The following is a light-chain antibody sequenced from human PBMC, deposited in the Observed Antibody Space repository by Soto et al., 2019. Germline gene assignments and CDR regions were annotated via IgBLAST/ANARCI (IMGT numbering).Light chain of an antibody. J-gene: IGKJ3*01. V-gene: IGKV3-20*01. CDR1: QSVSSRY. Sequence: EIVLTQSPGTMSLSPGERATLSCRASQSVSSRYLAWYQQKVGQAPRLLIYGASSRASGIPDRFSGSGSGTDFTLTISRLEPEDFAVYYCQHFGSSPPITFGPGTKVDIK. CDR2: GAS. CDR3: QHFGSSPPIT.